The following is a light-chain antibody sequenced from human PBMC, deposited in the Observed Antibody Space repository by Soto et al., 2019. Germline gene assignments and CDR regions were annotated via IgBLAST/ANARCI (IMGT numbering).Light chain of an antibody. CDR1: SSNIGAGYD. V-gene: IGLV1-40*01. Sequence: SALPHPPSSSAAAGQCVTISCTGSSSNIGAGYDVHWYHPLPATAPKLPISRTSDPPPGAPDRWSGSKSGTSAPLAITGVQAEDDAYHHGHSDAGRLPGAVFRRGTKVTVL. CDR2: RTS. J-gene: IGLJ1*01. CDR3: HSDAGRLPGAV.